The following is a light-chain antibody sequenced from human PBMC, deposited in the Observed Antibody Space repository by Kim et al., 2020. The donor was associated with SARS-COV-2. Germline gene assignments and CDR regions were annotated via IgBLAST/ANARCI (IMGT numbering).Light chain of an antibody. CDR2: RNN. CDR3: AAWDDSLSAPYV. V-gene: IGLV1-47*01. J-gene: IGLJ1*01. Sequence: QRVTIACSGSSSNIGSNYVYWYQQLPGMAPKLLIYRNNQRPSGVPDRFSGSKSGTSASLAISGLRSEDEADYYCAAWDDSLSAPYVFGTGTKVTVL. CDR1: SSNIGSNY.